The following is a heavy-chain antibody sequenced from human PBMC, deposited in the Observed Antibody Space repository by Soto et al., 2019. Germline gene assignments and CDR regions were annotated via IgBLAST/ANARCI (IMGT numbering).Heavy chain of an antibody. CDR2: ITWDGGRT. CDR1: GFTFDDYG. J-gene: IGHJ4*02. Sequence: VGSLRLSCTASGFTFDDYGMHWVRQVPGKGLEWVSSITWDGGRTSYAESVKGRFTISRDNSTNSLYLQMNSLRTEDTALYYCAKDQTLSFWSGLDYWGQGTLVTVSS. CDR3: AKDQTLSFWSGLDY. V-gene: IGHV3-43*01. D-gene: IGHD3-3*01.